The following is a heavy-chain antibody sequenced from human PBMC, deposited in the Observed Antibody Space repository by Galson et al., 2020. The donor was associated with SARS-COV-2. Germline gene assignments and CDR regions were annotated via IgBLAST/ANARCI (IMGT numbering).Heavy chain of an antibody. CDR2: INPKSGDT. CDR3: ARNGGGLGY. V-gene: IGHV1-2*06. CDR1: GYTFIDNS. Sequence: ASVKVSCTASGYTFIDNSLVWVRQAPGQGLDWMGRINPKSGDTNYAPTFQGRVTLTRDTSIGTAYMELSGLTSDDTAVYYCARNGGGLGYWGQGTLVTVSS. J-gene: IGHJ4*02.